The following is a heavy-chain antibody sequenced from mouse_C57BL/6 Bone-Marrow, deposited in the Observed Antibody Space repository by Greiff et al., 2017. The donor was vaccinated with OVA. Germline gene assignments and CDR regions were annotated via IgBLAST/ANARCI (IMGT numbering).Heavy chain of an antibody. CDR1: GFTFSDYY. J-gene: IGHJ4*01. D-gene: IGHD1-1*01. CDR2: ISNGGGST. Sequence: EVMLVESGGGLVQPGGSLKLSCAASGFTFSDYYMYWVRQTPEKRLEWVAYISNGGGSTYYPDTVKGRFTISRDNAKNTLYLQMSRLNAWATAMYYCTRQGYYYYGSSCPHYAMDYWGQGTSVTVSS. V-gene: IGHV5-12*01. CDR3: TRQGYYYYGSSCPHYAMDY.